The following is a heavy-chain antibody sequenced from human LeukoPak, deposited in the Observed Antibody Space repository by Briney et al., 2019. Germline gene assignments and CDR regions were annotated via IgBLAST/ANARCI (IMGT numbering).Heavy chain of an antibody. CDR1: GGTFSSYA. CDR3: AKETPNTGWFDP. V-gene: IGHV1-46*01. J-gene: IGHJ5*02. CDR2: ISPSGDGP. D-gene: IGHD4-23*01. Sequence: ASVKVSCKASGGTFSSYAISWVRQAPGQGLEWMGVISPSGDGPYYPQRFQGRVTLASDTSTSTVYMELSSLRSEDTAIYYCAKETPNTGWFDPWGQGTLVTVSS.